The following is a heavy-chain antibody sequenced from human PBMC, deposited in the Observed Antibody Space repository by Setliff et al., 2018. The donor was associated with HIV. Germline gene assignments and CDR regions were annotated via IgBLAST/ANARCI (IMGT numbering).Heavy chain of an antibody. J-gene: IGHJ5*02. CDR2: IIPIYGTV. D-gene: IGHD3-9*01. CDR1: GGTFSRLA. CDR3: ATSPRGTYYDILTGLPRGYFDP. V-gene: IGHV1-69*13. Sequence: SVKVSCKASGGTFSRLAISWVRQAPGQGFEWMGGIIPIYGTVNYAQKFKGRVTITADESTTTAYMELSSLRSEDTAVYYCATSPRGTYYDILTGLPRGYFDPWGQGTQVTVSS.